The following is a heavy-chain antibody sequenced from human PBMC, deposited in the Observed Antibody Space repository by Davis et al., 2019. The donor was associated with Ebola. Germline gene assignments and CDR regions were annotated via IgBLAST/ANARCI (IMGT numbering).Heavy chain of an antibody. Sequence: SETLSLTCAAYGGSFSGYYWSWIRQPPGKGLEWIGEINHSGSTNYNPSLKSRVTISVDTSKNQFSLKLSSVTAADTAVYYCARDSVLGYGMDVWGQGTTVTVSS. J-gene: IGHJ6*02. D-gene: IGHD5/OR15-5a*01. V-gene: IGHV4-34*01. CDR1: GGSFSGYY. CDR3: ARDSVLGYGMDV. CDR2: INHSGST.